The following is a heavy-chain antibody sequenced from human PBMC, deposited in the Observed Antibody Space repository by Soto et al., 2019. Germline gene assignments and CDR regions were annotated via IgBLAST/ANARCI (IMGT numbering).Heavy chain of an antibody. J-gene: IGHJ2*01. D-gene: IGHD3-10*01. CDR2: IWYDGSNE. V-gene: IGHV3-33*01. CDR3: ARPLVRGATNRWYLGL. Sequence: QVQLVESGGGVVQPGRSLKLSCAASGFTFSNYGMHWVRQAPGKGLEWVAVIWYDGSNEYYPDSVKGRFIISRDNSKNTLYLQMNNLRAEDTAVYYCARPLVRGATNRWYLGLWGRGTLVSVSS. CDR1: GFTFSNYG.